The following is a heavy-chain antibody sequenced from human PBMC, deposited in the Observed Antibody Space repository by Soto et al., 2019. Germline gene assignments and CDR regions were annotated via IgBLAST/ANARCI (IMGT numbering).Heavy chain of an antibody. CDR2: IYYSGST. CDR1: GGSISSGGYY. Sequence: TSETLSLTCTVSGGSISSGGYYWSWIRQHPGKGLEWIGYIYYSGSTYYNPSLKSRVTISVDTSKNQFSLKLSSVTAADTAVYYCARGIPGDSSGYYPSWGQGTLVTVSS. V-gene: IGHV4-30-4*08. D-gene: IGHD3-22*01. J-gene: IGHJ5*02. CDR3: ARGIPGDSSGYYPS.